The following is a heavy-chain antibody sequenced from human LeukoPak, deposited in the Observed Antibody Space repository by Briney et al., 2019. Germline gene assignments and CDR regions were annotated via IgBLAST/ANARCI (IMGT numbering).Heavy chain of an antibody. CDR2: INPDSGGT. V-gene: IGHV1-2*06. Sequence: ASVRVSCKTSGYTFTAHYLHWVRQAPGQGLQWMGRINPDSGGTNYAQTFQGRVTMSSDTSVDTAYMELTSLTSDDTAVYYCARDLDNWNYDPFDYWGQGTLVTVSS. CDR1: GYTFTAHY. J-gene: IGHJ4*02. CDR3: ARDLDNWNYDPFDY. D-gene: IGHD1-7*01.